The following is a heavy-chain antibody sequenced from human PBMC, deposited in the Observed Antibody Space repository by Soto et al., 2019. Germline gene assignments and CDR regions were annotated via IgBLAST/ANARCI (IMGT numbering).Heavy chain of an antibody. CDR1: GGSISSSSYY. CDR2: IYYSGST. Sequence: TSETLSLTCTVSGGSISSSSYYWGWIRQPPGKGLEWIGSIYYSGSTYYNPSLKSRVTISVDTSKNQFSLKLSSVTAADTAVYYCARGGVLLWFGELFFDAFDIWGQGTMVTVSS. J-gene: IGHJ3*02. V-gene: IGHV4-39*01. CDR3: ARGGVLLWFGELFFDAFDI. D-gene: IGHD3-10*01.